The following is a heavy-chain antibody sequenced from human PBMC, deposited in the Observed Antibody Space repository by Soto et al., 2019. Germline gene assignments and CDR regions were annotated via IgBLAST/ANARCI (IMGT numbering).Heavy chain of an antibody. J-gene: IGHJ4*02. CDR1: RFNFSAAW. Sequence: EMQLVQSGGGLVKPGGSLRLSCVASRFNFSAAWLNWIRQAPGKGLEWVGRIKPKSEGETADYTAPVRGRFTISRDDSQHTLHLQMDSLKTEDTAVYYCASVSYRNGPTWGLGVLVNVSS. V-gene: IGHV3-15*07. CDR3: ASVSYRNGPT. CDR2: IKPKSEGETA. D-gene: IGHD1-26*01.